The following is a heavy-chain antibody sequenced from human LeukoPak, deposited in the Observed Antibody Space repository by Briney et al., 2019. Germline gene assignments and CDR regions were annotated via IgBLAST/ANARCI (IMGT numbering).Heavy chain of an antibody. J-gene: IGHJ4*02. Sequence: GGSLRLSCAASGFTFSSYSMNWVRQAPGKGLEWVSYISSSSSTIYYADSVKGRFTISRDSAKNSLYLQMNSLRAEDTAVYYCARDTLDDYGDYETPSSDYWGQGTLVTVSS. V-gene: IGHV3-48*01. D-gene: IGHD4-17*01. CDR2: ISSSSSTI. CDR3: ARDTLDDYGDYETPSSDY. CDR1: GFTFSSYS.